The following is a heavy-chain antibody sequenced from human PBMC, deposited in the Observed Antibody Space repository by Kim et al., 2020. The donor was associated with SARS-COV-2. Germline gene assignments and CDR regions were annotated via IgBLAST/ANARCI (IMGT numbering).Heavy chain of an antibody. D-gene: IGHD6-13*01. CDR2: IYHSGST. CDR3: ARIAAAGSYGMDV. CDR1: GGSISSSNW. V-gene: IGHV4-4*02. J-gene: IGHJ6*02. Sequence: SETLSLTCAVSGGSISSSNWWSWVRQPPGKGLEWIGEIYHSGSTNYNPSLKSRVTISVDKSKNQFSLKLSSVTAADTAVYYCARIAAAGSYGMDVWGQGTTVTVSS.